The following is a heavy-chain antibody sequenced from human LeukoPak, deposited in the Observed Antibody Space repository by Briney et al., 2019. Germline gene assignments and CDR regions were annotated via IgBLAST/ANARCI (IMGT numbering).Heavy chain of an antibody. D-gene: IGHD2-2*01. CDR1: GGSISSGSYY. CDR2: IYTSGST. CDR3: ARGIVVVPAGVNWFDP. J-gene: IGHJ5*02. V-gene: IGHV4-61*02. Sequence: SETLSLTCTVSGGSISSGSYYWSWIRQPAGKGLEWIGRIYTSGSTNYNPSLKSRVTISVDTSKNQFSLKLSSVTAADTAVYYCARGIVVVPAGVNWFDPWGQGTLVTVSS.